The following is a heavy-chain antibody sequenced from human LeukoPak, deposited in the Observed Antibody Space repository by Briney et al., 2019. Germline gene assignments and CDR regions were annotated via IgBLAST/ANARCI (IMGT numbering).Heavy chain of an antibody. V-gene: IGHV3-23*01. D-gene: IGHD6-19*01. J-gene: IGHJ4*02. CDR2: ISGSGGST. CDR3: AKVGIAVAHYCYFDY. CDR1: GFTFSSYA. Sequence: GGSLRLSCAASGFTFSSYAMSWVRQAPGKGLEWVSAISGSGGSTYYADFVKGRFTISRDNSKNTLYLQMNSRRAADTAVYYCAKVGIAVAHYCYFDYWGQGTLVTVSS.